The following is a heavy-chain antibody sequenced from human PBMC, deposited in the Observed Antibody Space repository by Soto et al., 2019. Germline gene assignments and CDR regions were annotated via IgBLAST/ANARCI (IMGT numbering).Heavy chain of an antibody. CDR1: GGSFSGYY. V-gene: IGHV4-34*01. J-gene: IGHJ5*02. CDR2: VSHSGRV. CDR3: ARVFSSGYRCFGH. D-gene: IGHD3-22*01. Sequence: SETLSLTCGVYGGSFSGYYWSWIRQPPGKGLEWIGEVSHSGRVNANTSLKSRLIISVDTSKKQFSLKLISVTAAETAVYNCARVFSSGYRCFGHRALVTPVTVSS.